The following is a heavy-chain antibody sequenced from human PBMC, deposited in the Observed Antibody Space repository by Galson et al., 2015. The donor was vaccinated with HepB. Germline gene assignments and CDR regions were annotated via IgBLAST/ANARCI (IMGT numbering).Heavy chain of an antibody. CDR1: GFSLSTSGVG. CDR3: AHAPFPKYYYDSSGSDFHNWFDP. CDR2: IYWDDDK. J-gene: IGHJ5*02. Sequence: PALVKPTQTLTLTCTFSGFSLSTSGVGVGWIRQPPGKALEWLALIYWDDDKRYCPSLKSRLTITKDTSKNQVVLTMTNMDPVDTATYYCAHAPFPKYYYDSSGSDFHNWFDPWGQGTLVTVSS. V-gene: IGHV2-5*02. D-gene: IGHD3-22*01.